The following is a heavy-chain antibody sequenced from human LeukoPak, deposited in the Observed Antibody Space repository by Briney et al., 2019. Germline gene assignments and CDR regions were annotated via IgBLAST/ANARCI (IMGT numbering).Heavy chain of an antibody. CDR1: GFIFSSHG. V-gene: IGHV3-23*01. J-gene: IGHJ4*02. Sequence: GGSLRLSRAASGFIFSSHGMNWVRQAPGKGLEWVSGVSPSGDITYYADSVKGRFTISRDNSKNRVYLQMDSLRFEDAAVYYCAQDPAYIRFDNWGQGTLVTVSS. CDR3: AQDPAYIRFDN. CDR2: VSPSGDIT. D-gene: IGHD1-1*01.